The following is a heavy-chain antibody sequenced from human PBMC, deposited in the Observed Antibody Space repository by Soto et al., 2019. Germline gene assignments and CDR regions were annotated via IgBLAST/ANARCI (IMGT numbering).Heavy chain of an antibody. Sequence: QVQLVESGGGVVQPGRCLRFSCAASGITFNNYAMHWVRQAPGKGLEWVAAILSDEINKYSADSVKGRFTISRDNSKNTLYLQMNSLRPEDTAVYYCAIIATSGGGDAFDIWGQGTMVTVSS. CDR2: ILSDEINK. D-gene: IGHD6-13*01. J-gene: IGHJ3*02. CDR1: GITFNNYA. CDR3: AIIATSGGGDAFDI. V-gene: IGHV3-30-3*01.